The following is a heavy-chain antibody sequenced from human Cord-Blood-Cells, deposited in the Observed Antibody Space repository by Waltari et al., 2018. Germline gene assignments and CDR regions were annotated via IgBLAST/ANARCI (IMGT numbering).Heavy chain of an antibody. V-gene: IGHV3-23*01. D-gene: IGHD6-13*01. CDR1: GFTFSSYA. CDR2: IRGCGGST. CDR3: AKDGTPAANWFDP. J-gene: IGHJ5*02. Sequence: EVQLLESGGGLVQPGGSLRLSCAASGFTFSSYAMSWVRQAPGKGLEWFSDIRGCGGSTYYADSVKGRFTISRDNSKNTLYLQMNSLRAEDTAVYYCAKDGTPAANWFDPWGQGTLVTVSS.